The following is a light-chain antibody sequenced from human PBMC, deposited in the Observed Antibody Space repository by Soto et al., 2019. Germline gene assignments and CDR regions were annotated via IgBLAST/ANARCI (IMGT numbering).Light chain of an antibody. J-gene: IGKJ4*01. CDR2: WAS. V-gene: IGKV4-1*01. CDR1: QSILHSANNENF. Sequence: DIVMTQSPDSLAVSLGERATINCKSSQSILHSANNENFLAWYQQKAGQPPKLLLYWASTRESAIPDRFSGSGSRTDFTLTISSLQAEDVAVYYCQQYYNTPLTFGGGTKVEIK. CDR3: QQYYNTPLT.